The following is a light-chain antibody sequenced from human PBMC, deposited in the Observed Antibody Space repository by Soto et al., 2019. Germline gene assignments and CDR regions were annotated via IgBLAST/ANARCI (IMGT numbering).Light chain of an antibody. J-gene: IGLJ3*02. Sequence: QSVLTQPPSASGTPGQRVTISCSGSSSNIGSNTVNWYQQLPGTAPKRLIYSNNQRPSGVPDRFSGSKFGTSASLAISGRLSEDEADYYCAAWDDSLNAWVFGGGTKLTVL. V-gene: IGLV1-44*01. CDR1: SSNIGSNT. CDR3: AAWDDSLNAWV. CDR2: SNN.